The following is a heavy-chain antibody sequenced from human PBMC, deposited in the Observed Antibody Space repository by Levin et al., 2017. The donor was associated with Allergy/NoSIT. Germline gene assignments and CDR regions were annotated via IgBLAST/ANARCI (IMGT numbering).Heavy chain of an antibody. CDR3: ARILVRGVPFDY. D-gene: IGHD3-10*01. CDR2: MYYSGST. Sequence: SQTLSLTCTVSGGSVSSGSYYWSWIRQPPGKGLEWIGYMYYSGSTNYNPSLKSRVTISVDTSKNQISLKLSSVTAADTAVYYCARILVRGVPFDYWGQGTLVTVSS. V-gene: IGHV4-61*01. CDR1: GGSVSSGSYY. J-gene: IGHJ4*02.